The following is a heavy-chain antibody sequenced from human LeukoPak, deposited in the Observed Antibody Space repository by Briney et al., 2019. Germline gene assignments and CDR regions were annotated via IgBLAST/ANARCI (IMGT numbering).Heavy chain of an antibody. CDR3: TRRYGGHSGWAGYHDS. J-gene: IGHJ4*02. CDR1: GFSFSAYI. V-gene: IGHV3-64*01. Sequence: AGGSLRLSCVASGFSFSAYIMHWVRQAPGKGLEYVSAIRSDGSSTFYPNSVKGRFTISRDNSKSTLYLQMGGLRAEDTAVYFCTRRYGGHSGWAGYHDSWGQGTLVTVSS. CDR2: IRSDGSST. D-gene: IGHD6-19*01.